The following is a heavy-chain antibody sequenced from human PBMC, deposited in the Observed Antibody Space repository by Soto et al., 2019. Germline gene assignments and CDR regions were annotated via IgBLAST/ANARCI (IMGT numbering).Heavy chain of an antibody. V-gene: IGHV1-69*01. D-gene: IGHD3-10*01. CDR1: GGTFNNYA. Sequence: QVQLVQSGAEVKKPGSSVKVSCKASGGTFNNYAISWVRQAPGQGLEWMGGIIPLIGTADYAHKFQGRLAISADESTGTTFMELSSLRSEDTALYYCARGGVDVVSTSAFDYWGQGTLVTVSS. J-gene: IGHJ4*02. CDR3: ARGGVDVVSTSAFDY. CDR2: IIPLIGTA.